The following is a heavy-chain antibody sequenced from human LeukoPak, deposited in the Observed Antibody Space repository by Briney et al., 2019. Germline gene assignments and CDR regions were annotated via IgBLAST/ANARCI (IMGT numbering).Heavy chain of an antibody. CDR1: GFTFSSYG. Sequence: PGGSLRLSCAASGFTFSSYGMHWVRQAPGKGLEWVAFIRYDGSNKYYADSVKGRFTISRDNSKNTLYLQMNSLRAEDTAVYYCAKDLFLVRGSFDYWGQGTLVTVSS. J-gene: IGHJ4*02. D-gene: IGHD3-16*01. V-gene: IGHV3-30*02. CDR3: AKDLFLVRGSFDY. CDR2: IRYDGSNK.